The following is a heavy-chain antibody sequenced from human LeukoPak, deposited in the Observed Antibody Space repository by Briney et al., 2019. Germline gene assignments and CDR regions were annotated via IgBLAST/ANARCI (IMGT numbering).Heavy chain of an antibody. J-gene: IGHJ3*02. CDR2: INHSGST. CDR1: GGSFSGYY. Sequence: SETLTLTCAVYGGSFSGYYWSWIRQPPGKGREWIGEINHSGSTNYNPSLKSRVTIAVDTSKNQFSLKLSSVTAADTAVYYCARGYYDYVWGSYRTMNAFDIWGQGTMVTVSS. CDR3: ARGYYDYVWGSYRTMNAFDI. D-gene: IGHD3-16*02. V-gene: IGHV4-34*01.